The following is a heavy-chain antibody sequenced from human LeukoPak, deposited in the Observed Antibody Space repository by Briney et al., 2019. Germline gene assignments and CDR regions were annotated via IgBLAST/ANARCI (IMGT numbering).Heavy chain of an antibody. Sequence: GGSLRLSCAASGFTFSSYWMTWVRQAPGKGLEWVASIKEDGSEKKYVDSVKGRFTISRDNAKTSVYLQINSLRAEDTAVYYCARGRTSDYWGQGTLVTVSS. CDR3: ARGRTSDY. J-gene: IGHJ4*02. CDR1: GFTFSSYW. V-gene: IGHV3-7*01. CDR2: IKEDGSEK. D-gene: IGHD3/OR15-3a*01.